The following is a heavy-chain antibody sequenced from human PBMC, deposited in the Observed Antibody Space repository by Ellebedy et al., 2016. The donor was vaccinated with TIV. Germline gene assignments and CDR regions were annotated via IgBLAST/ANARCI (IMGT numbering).Heavy chain of an antibody. CDR2: ITGSGDNT. D-gene: IGHD3-10*01. CDR3: AIDRPITGSYHGDYFDS. V-gene: IGHV3-23*01. Sequence: PGGSLRLSCAASVFTFNTSVMIWVRQAPGKGLEWVASITGSGDNTFYADSVRGRVTISRDNSKNTLFLQMNSLRAEDTAVYYCAIDRPITGSYHGDYFDSWGQGTLVTVAS. CDR1: VFTFNTSV. J-gene: IGHJ4*02.